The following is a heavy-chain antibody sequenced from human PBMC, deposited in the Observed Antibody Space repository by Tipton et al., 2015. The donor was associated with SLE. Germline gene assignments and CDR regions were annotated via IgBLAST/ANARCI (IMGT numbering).Heavy chain of an antibody. CDR3: ARVNCGGDCPIDY. V-gene: IGHV4-39*01. D-gene: IGHD2-21*01. J-gene: IGHJ4*02. CDR2: IYYSGST. Sequence: TLSLTCTVSGGSIISSSYYWGWIRQPPGKGLEWIGSIYYSGSTYYNPSLKSRVTISVDTSKNQFSLKLSSVTAADTAVYYCARVNCGGDCPIDYWGQGTLVTVSS. CDR1: GGSIISSSYY.